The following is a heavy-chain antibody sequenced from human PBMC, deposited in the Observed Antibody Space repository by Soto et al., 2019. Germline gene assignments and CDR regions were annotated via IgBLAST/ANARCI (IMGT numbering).Heavy chain of an antibody. V-gene: IGHV4-31*03. CDR3: ARVPPYYQDSTGYQPFHH. CDR1: GASIITDGYS. D-gene: IGHD3-22*01. J-gene: IGHJ5*02. Sequence: QVQLQESGPGLVEPSQTLSLICTVSGASIITDGYSWTWIRQHPGKGLEWLGYIHYSGGATYSPSYNPSLQSRIAISVDISKSLFSLKLTSVTAADTAVYYFARVPPYYQDSTGYQPFHHWGQGTLITVSS. CDR2: IHYSGGATYSP.